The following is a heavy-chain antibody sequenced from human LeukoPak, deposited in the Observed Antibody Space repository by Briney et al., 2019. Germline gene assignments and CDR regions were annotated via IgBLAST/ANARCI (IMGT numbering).Heavy chain of an antibody. V-gene: IGHV4-38-2*02. CDR3: AVKRGYLDY. Sequence: SETLSLTCTVSGYSISSGYYWGWIRQPPGKGLEWIGSIYHSGSTYYNPSLKSRVTISVDTSKNQFSLKLSSVTAADTAVYYCAVKRGYLDYWGQGTLVTVSS. J-gene: IGHJ4*02. CDR1: GYSISSGYY. CDR2: IYHSGST.